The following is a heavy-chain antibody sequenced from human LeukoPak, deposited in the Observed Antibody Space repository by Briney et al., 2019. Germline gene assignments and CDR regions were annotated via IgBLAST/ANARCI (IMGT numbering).Heavy chain of an antibody. CDR2: INHSGST. CDR1: GGSFSGYY. J-gene: IGHJ6*02. CDR3: ARVRALGYCSGGSCAAYYYYYYGMDV. Sequence: SETLSLTCAVYGGSFSGYYWSWIRQPPGKGLEGIGEINHSGSTNYNPCLKSRVPISVDTSKNQFSLKLSSVTAADTAVYYCARVRALGYCSGGSCAAYYYYYYGMDVWGQGTTVTVSS. V-gene: IGHV4-34*01. D-gene: IGHD2-15*01.